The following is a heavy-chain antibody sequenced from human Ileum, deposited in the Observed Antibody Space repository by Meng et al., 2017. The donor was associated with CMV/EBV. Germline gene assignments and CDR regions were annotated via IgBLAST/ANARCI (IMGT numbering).Heavy chain of an antibody. CDR2: MYFSGIA. CDR3: ARDLTNKWFYY. J-gene: IGHJ4*02. CDR1: GDPISSGSHS. Sequence: QMQLQESGPRLVKPAETLSLTCTASGDPISSGSHSWAWFRQPPGKRLEWIGSMYFSGIADYNPSLNSRVTISLHATQKQFSLRLTSVTAADSAVYFCARDLTNKWFYYWGQGTLVTVSS. V-gene: IGHV4-39*07. D-gene: IGHD1-26*01.